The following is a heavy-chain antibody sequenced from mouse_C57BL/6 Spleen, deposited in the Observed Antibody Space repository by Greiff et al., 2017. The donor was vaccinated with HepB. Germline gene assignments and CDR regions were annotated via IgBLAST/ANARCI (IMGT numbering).Heavy chain of an antibody. V-gene: IGHV1-50*01. CDR2: IDPSDSYT. J-gene: IGHJ4*01. CDR1: GYTFTSYW. Sequence: VQLQQPGAELVKPGASVKLSCKASGYTFTSYWMQWVKQRPGQGLEWIGEIDPSDSYTNYNQKFKGKATLTVDTSSSTAYMQLSSLTSEDSAVYYCARRGRGSSYNAMDYWGQGTSVTVSS. D-gene: IGHD1-1*01. CDR3: ARRGRGSSYNAMDY.